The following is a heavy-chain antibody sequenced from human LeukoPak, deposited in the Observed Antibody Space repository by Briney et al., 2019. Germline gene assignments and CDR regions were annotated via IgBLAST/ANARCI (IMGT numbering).Heavy chain of an antibody. CDR1: GFTFSSYA. CDR3: ARASGSYYLDGMDV. J-gene: IGHJ6*04. Sequence: PGRSLRLSCAASGFTFSSYAMHWVRQAPGKGLEWVAVISYDGSNKYYADFVKGRFTISRDNSKNTLYLQMNSLRAEDTAVYYCARASGSYYLDGMDVWGKGTTVTVSS. D-gene: IGHD3-10*01. CDR2: ISYDGSNK. V-gene: IGHV3-30*04.